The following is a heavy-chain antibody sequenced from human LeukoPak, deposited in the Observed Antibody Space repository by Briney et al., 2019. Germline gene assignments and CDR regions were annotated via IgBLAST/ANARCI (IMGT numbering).Heavy chain of an antibody. J-gene: IGHJ3*01. CDR3: ACSGRGPFDA. V-gene: IGHV3-7*01. D-gene: IGHD6-19*01. Sequence: SGGSLRLSCSASGFTFWDYWMSWVRQAPGEGLEWVATTKQDASEKYYVDSVKGRFTISRDNVKNSLFFQMNSLRAEDTAVYYCACSGRGPFDAWGQGTMVTVSS. CDR1: GFTFWDYW. CDR2: TKQDASEK.